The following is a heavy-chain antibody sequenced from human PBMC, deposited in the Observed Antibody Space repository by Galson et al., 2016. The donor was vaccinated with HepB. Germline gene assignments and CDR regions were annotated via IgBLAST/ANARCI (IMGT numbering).Heavy chain of an antibody. CDR2: IYYSGTT. V-gene: IGHV4-39*01. CDR3: ARHWVPGDAFDV. Sequence: SETLSLTCTVSGDSFRRKTYYWGWIRQPPGKGLEWIGTIYYSGTTYYSPSLKSRVTISEDTSKNQFSLKLSSVTAADTAVYYCARHWVPGDAFDVWGQGTMVTVSS. CDR1: GDSFRRKTYY. J-gene: IGHJ3*01. D-gene: IGHD1-1*01.